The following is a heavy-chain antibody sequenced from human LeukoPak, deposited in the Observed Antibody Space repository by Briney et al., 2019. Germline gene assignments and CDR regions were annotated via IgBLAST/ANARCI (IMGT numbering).Heavy chain of an antibody. CDR3: ASGYYDSSGYYYYFDY. Sequence: ATVKVSCKASGGTFNSYAIRWVRQAPGQGREWVGGIIPIFGTENYAKKFQGRVPITADESTSTGYMELSSLRSEDTAVYYCASGYYDSSGYYYYFDYWGQGTLVTVSS. V-gene: IGHV1-69*13. CDR1: GGTFNSYA. D-gene: IGHD3-22*01. CDR2: IIPIFGTE. J-gene: IGHJ4*02.